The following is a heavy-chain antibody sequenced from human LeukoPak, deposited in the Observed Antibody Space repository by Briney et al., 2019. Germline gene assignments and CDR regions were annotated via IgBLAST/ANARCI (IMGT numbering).Heavy chain of an antibody. CDR1: GFTFSSYG. D-gene: IGHD4-23*01. Sequence: PGRSLRLSCAASGFTFSSYGMHWVRQAPGKGLEWVAVIWYDGSNKYYADSVKGRSTISRDNSKNTLYLQMNSLRAEDTAVYYCARAVGGNSPSGDYWGQGTLVTVSS. CDR3: ARAVGGNSPSGDY. CDR2: IWYDGSNK. J-gene: IGHJ4*02. V-gene: IGHV3-33*01.